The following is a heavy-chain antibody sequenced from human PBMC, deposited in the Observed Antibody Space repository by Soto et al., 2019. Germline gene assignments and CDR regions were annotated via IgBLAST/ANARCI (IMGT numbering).Heavy chain of an antibody. V-gene: IGHV4-59*01. CDR2: IYYSGST. CDR1: GGSISGYY. J-gene: IGHJ4*02. D-gene: IGHD3-10*01. CDR3: VAAWITFDY. Sequence: SETLSLTCTVSGGSISGYYWSWIRQPPGKGLECIGYIYYSGSTNYNPSLKSRVTISVDTSKNQFSLKLSSVTAAVTAVYYCVAAWITFDYWGQGTLVTVS.